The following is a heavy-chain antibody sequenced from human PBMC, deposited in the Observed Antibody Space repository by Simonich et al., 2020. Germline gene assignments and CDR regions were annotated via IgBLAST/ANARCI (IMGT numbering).Heavy chain of an antibody. J-gene: IGHJ4*02. D-gene: IGHD6-6*01. Sequence: QVQLVQSGAEVKKPGASVKASCKVSGYTLTELSMHWVRQAPGKGLEWRGGFDPEEGETNYAQQFPGRVTMTEDTSTDTAYMELSSLRSEDTAVYYCATAPVYSSSSFDYWGQGTLVTVSS. CDR2: FDPEEGET. CDR1: GYTLTELS. V-gene: IGHV1-24*01. CDR3: ATAPVYSSSSFDY.